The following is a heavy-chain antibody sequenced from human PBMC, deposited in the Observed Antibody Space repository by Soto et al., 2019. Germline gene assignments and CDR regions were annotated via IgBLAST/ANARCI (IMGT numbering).Heavy chain of an antibody. CDR3: ARDRIAGSKYYYGMDV. CDR1: GGTFSSYA. D-gene: IGHD6-13*01. CDR2: IIPIFGTE. V-gene: IGHV1-69*01. Sequence: QVQLVQSGAEVKKPGSSVSVSCKASGGTFSSYAISWVRQAPGQGLAWMGGIIPIFGTENYAQKFQGRVTITADESTSTAYMELSSLRSEDTAVYYCARDRIAGSKYYYGMDVWGQGTTVTVSS. J-gene: IGHJ6*02.